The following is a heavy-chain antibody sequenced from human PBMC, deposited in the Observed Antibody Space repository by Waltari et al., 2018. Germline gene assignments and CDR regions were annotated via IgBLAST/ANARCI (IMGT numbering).Heavy chain of an antibody. D-gene: IGHD6-13*01. CDR2: ISGNVGSI. Sequence: EVQLVELGGGLVQPGRSLRLSCAAAGLNFGNYALYWVRQAPGEGLEWVEGISGNVGSIGYVDSVKGRFTISRDNARNTLYLEMSRLRIEDTAMYYCTKATLPAGNTDVYHGVDVWGQGTTVTVSS. V-gene: IGHV3-9*01. CDR3: TKATLPAGNTDVYHGVDV. CDR1: GLNFGNYA. J-gene: IGHJ6*02.